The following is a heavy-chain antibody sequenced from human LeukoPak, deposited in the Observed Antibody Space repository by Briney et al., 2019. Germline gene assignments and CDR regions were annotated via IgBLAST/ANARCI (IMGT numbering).Heavy chain of an antibody. CDR1: GGSISSSNYY. D-gene: IGHD3-22*01. V-gene: IGHV4-39*07. J-gene: IGHJ4*02. Sequence: SETLSLTCTVSGGSISSSNYYWGWIRQPPGKGLEWIVSIFYDGSSYYNPSCKSRITISVDTSKNQFSLKLSSVTAADTAVYYCARAGGYDSSGYYPLPDYWGQGTLVTVSS. CDR3: ARAGGYDSSGYYPLPDY. CDR2: IFYDGSS.